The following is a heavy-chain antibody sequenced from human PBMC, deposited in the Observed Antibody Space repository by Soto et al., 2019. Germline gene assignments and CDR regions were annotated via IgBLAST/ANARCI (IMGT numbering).Heavy chain of an antibody. CDR2: FYPGDSTS. CDR3: ARIIGYCRNNDCSWTFDI. D-gene: IGHD2-2*03. J-gene: IGHJ3*02. CDR1: GYSFISYW. V-gene: IGHV5-51*01. Sequence: GESLKISCKTSGYSFISYWVAWVRQKPGKGLEWMGTFYPGDSTSTYSPSFQGQFTISVDKSISTPYLHLTSLKASDTAMYYCARIIGYCRNNDCSWTFDIWGQGTTVTVSS.